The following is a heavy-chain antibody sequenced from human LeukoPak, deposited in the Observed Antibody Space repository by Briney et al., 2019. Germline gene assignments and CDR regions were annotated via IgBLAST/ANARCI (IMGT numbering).Heavy chain of an antibody. Sequence: GGSLRLSCAASGFTFSDYHMNWIRRAPGKGLEWVSYISSSGFTIYFADSVKGRFTISRDNAKNSLYLQMNSLRAEDTAVYYCARGDRAMKHDAFVIWGQGTMVTVSS. CDR3: ARGDRAMKHDAFVI. CDR2: ISSSGFTI. V-gene: IGHV3-11*01. CDR1: GFTFSDYH. J-gene: IGHJ3*02. D-gene: IGHD5-18*01.